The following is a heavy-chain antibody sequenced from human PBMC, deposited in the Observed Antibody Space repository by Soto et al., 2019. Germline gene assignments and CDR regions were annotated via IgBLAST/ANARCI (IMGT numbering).Heavy chain of an antibody. D-gene: IGHD6-19*01. V-gene: IGHV3-23*01. CDR1: AFSFINYA. CDR3: ARGGSGWYPFDY. J-gene: IGHJ4*02. Sequence: PGGSLRLSCVGSAFSFINYAMSWLRQTPGKGLEWISSVSAGGDDIHYAESVKGRFTISRDNSKATLFLQMNSVKADDTATYYCARGGSGWYPFDYWGQGTLVTVSS. CDR2: VSAGGDDI.